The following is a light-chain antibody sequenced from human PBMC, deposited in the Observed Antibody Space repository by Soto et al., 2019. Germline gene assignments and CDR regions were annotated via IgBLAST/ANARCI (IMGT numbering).Light chain of an antibody. CDR1: QSVLFNSKNKNY. CDR3: QQYYSTPLT. V-gene: IGKV4-1*01. J-gene: IGKJ4*01. Sequence: DIVMTQSPDSLAVSLGERATINCKCSQSVLFNSKNKNYLAWYQQRPGQPPKLLIYWASTRESGVPDRFSGSGSGTDFTLTISSLQAEDVAVYYCQQYYSTPLTFGGGTKVDIK. CDR2: WAS.